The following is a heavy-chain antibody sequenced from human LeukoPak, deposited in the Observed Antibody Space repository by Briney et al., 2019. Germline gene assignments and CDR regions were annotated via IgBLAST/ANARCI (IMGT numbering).Heavy chain of an antibody. J-gene: IGHJ4*01. CDR2: INHSGST. Sequence: SDTLSLTCALYGGSFIGYSWSWIRPPPPKGLEWIGEINHSGSTNYNPLLKSRVTISVDTSKNQFSLKLSSVTAADTAVYYCARVIKAEAGTGFDYWGQGTLVTVSS. CDR1: GGSFIGYS. V-gene: IGHV4-34*01. CDR3: ARVIKAEAGTGFDY. D-gene: IGHD6-13*01.